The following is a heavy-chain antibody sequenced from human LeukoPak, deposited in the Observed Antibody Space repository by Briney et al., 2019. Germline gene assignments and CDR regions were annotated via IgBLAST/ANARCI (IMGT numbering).Heavy chain of an antibody. CDR1: GYTFTGYY. CDR3: ARVGDSSGYYYPFDY. Sequence: GASVKVSCKASGYTFTGYYMHWVRQAPGQGLERMGWINPNSGGTNYAQKFQGRVTMTRDTSISTAYMELSRLRSDDTAVYYCARVGDSSGYYYPFDYWGQGTLVTVSS. J-gene: IGHJ4*02. D-gene: IGHD3-22*01. V-gene: IGHV1-2*02. CDR2: INPNSGGT.